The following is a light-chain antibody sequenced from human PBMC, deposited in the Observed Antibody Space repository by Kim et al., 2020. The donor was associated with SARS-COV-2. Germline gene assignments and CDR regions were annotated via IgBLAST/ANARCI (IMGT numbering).Light chain of an antibody. CDR3: SSYTAKTSLV. V-gene: IGLV2-14*03. CDR1: SSDIGAYNY. CDR2: DVT. Sequence: GQAITISCTGTSSDIGAYNYVSWYQQHPGKAPKLMIYDVTNRPSGVSNRFSGSKSGNTASLTISGLQAEDEADYYCSSYTAKTSLVFGGGTKLTVL. J-gene: IGLJ3*02.